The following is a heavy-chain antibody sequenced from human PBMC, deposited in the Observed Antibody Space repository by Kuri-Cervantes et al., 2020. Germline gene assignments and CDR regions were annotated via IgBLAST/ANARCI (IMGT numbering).Heavy chain of an antibody. CDR2: IWYDGSNK. V-gene: IGHV3-33*08. CDR3: ARDRGMMLLWFGGGMDV. Sequence: GESLKISCTVSGGSISSYYWSWIRQPPGKGLEWVAVIWYDGSNKYYADSVKGRFIISRDNSKNTLDLQMNSLRAEDTAVYYCARDRGMMLLWFGGGMDVWGQGTTVTVSS. J-gene: IGHJ6*02. D-gene: IGHD3-10*01. CDR1: GGSISSYY.